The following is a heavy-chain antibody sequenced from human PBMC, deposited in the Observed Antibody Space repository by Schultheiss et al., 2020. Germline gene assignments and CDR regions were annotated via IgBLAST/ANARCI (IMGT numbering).Heavy chain of an antibody. J-gene: IGHJ4*02. CDR1: GFTLSSYW. V-gene: IGHV3-74*01. CDR2: INSDGSST. D-gene: IGHD3-10*01. CDR3: ARDKFGELGVYYFDY. Sequence: GGSLRLSCAASGFTLSSYWMHWVRQAPGKGLVWVSRINSDGSSTGYADSVKGRFTISRDNAKNTLYLHMNSLRAEDTAVYYCARDKFGELGVYYFDYWGRGTQVTVSS.